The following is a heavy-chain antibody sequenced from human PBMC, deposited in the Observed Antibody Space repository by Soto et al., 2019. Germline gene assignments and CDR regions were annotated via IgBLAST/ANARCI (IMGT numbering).Heavy chain of an antibody. CDR1: GGSISSYY. D-gene: IGHD3-22*01. J-gene: IGHJ4*02. CDR3: AREERDYLDSTGSLDY. Sequence: SETLSLTCTVSGGSISSYYWSWIRQPPGKGLEWIGYIYYSGSTNYNPSLKSRVTISVDTSKNQFSLKLSSVTAADTAVYYCAREERDYLDSTGSLDYWGQGTLVTVSS. V-gene: IGHV4-59*01. CDR2: IYYSGST.